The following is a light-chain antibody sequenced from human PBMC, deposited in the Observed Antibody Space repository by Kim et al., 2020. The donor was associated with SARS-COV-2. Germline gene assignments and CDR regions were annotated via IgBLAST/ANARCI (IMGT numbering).Light chain of an antibody. J-gene: IGLJ3*02. CDR3: QAWDSSTWV. CDR1: KLGDKY. CDR2: QDS. V-gene: IGLV3-1*01. Sequence: VAPGQTASLTCSGDKLGDKYACWYQQKPGQSPVLVIYQDSKRPSGIPERFSGSNSGNTATLTISGTQAMDEADYYCQAWDSSTWVFGGGTKLTVL.